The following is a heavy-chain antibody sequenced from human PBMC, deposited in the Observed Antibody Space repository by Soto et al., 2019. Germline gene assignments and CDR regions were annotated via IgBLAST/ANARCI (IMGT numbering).Heavy chain of an antibody. CDR3: TSCYGTGWGLAPFDH. Sequence: EVQLVESGGGLVQPGGSLRLSCAASGFTVSSNYMSWVRQAPGKGLEWVSVIYSGGSTYYADSVKGRFTISRDNSKNTLYLQMNSLRAEDTAVYYCTSCYGTGWGLAPFDHWGQGTLVTVSS. CDR2: IYSGGST. CDR1: GFTVSSNY. J-gene: IGHJ4*02. V-gene: IGHV3-66*01. D-gene: IGHD2-2*01.